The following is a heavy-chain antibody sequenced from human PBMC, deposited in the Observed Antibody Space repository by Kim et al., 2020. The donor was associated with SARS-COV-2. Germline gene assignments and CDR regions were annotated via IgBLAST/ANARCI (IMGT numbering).Heavy chain of an antibody. J-gene: IGHJ6*02. CDR1: GYTFTGYY. V-gene: IGHV1-2*06. CDR2: INPNSGGT. Sequence: ASVKVSCKASGYTFTGYYMHWVRQAPGQGLEWMGRINPNSGGTNYAQKFQGRVTMTRDTSISTAYMELSRLRSDDTAVYYCARTLTSSGSPKYYYYGMYVWGQGTTVTVSS. D-gene: IGHD1-26*01. CDR3: ARTLTSSGSPKYYYYGMYV.